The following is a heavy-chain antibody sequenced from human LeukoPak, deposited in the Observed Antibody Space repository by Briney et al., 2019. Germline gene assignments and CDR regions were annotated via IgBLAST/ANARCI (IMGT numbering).Heavy chain of an antibody. CDR1: GFTFSSYA. CDR3: ARDFKVVLRFLEWLSVGMDV. V-gene: IGHV3-30-3*01. CDR2: ISYDGSNK. D-gene: IGHD3-3*01. J-gene: IGHJ6*02. Sequence: SGGSLRLSCAASGFTFSSYAMHWVRQAPGKGLEWVAVISYDGSNKYYADSVKGRFTISRDNSKNTLYLQMNSLRAEDTAVYYCARDFKVVLRFLEWLSVGMDVWGQGTTVTVSS.